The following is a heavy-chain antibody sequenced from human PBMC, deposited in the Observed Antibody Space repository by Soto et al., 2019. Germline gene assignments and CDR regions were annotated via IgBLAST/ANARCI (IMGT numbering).Heavy chain of an antibody. J-gene: IGHJ4*02. CDR2: MNSDGSST. D-gene: IGHD1-7*01. V-gene: IGHV3-74*01. CDR1: GFTFGSYW. CDR3: ARANIETGTLLSY. Sequence: PGGSLRLSCAASGFTFGSYWMHWVRQVPGKGLVWVSRMNSDGSSTNYADSVKGRFTISRDNAKSTLYLQMNSLRAEDTAVYYCARANIETGTLLSYWGQGALVTVSS.